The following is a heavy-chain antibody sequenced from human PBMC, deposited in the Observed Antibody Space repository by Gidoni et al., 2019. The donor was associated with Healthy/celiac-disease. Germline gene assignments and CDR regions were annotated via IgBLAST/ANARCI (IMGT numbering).Heavy chain of an antibody. D-gene: IGHD3-10*01. CDR2: INHSGST. CDR1: GGSFSGYY. V-gene: IGHV4-34*01. CDR3: ASPLGTWFGPEYGMDV. J-gene: IGHJ6*02. Sequence: QVQLQQWGAGLLKPSETLSLTCAVYGGSFSGYYWSWIRQPPGKGLEWIGEINHSGSTNYNPSLKSRVTISVDTSKNQFSLKLSSVTAADTAVYYCASPLGTWFGPEYGMDVWGQGTTVTVSS.